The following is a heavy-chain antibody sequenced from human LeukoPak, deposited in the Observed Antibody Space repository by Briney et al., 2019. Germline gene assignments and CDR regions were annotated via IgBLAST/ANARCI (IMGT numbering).Heavy chain of an antibody. CDR3: ARGGISMRVYTARGSPPDY. Sequence: ASVKVSCKASGYTFTSYDINWVRQATAQGVEWMGWMNPPSGNTGYEHKFQGRVTMTRNTSISTAYMELSSLRSEDTAVYYCARGGISMRVYTARGSPPDYWGEGTLVTVSS. J-gene: IGHJ4*02. CDR1: GYTFTSYD. V-gene: IGHV1-8*01. D-gene: IGHD3-22*01. CDR2: MNPPSGNT.